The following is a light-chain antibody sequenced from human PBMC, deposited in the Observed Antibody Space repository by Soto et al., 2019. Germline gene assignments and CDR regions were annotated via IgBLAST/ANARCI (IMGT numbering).Light chain of an antibody. CDR3: QQRGNWPPT. CDR1: HSVSSN. J-gene: IGKJ1*01. Sequence: EIVMAQSPATVSVSPGERATLSCRASHSVSSNLAWYQQKPGQAPRVLIYAASNRATGIPARFSGSGSGTDFTLTISSLEPEDFAVYYCQQRGNWPPTFGQGTKVDIK. CDR2: AAS. V-gene: IGKV3-11*01.